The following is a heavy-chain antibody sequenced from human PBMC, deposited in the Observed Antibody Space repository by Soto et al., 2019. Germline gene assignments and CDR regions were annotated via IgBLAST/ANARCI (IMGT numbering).Heavy chain of an antibody. D-gene: IGHD1-20*01. V-gene: IGHV5-51*01. CDR1: GYSFNSYW. CDR3: AALTGATFH. Sequence: PGESLKISCKASGYSFNSYWIGWVRQMPGKGLEWMGIVHPGNSDIRYSPSFQGQVTVSVDRSISTAYLQWSSLKASDTAMYYCAALTGATFHWRQGTLVTVSS. CDR2: VHPGNSDI. J-gene: IGHJ4*02.